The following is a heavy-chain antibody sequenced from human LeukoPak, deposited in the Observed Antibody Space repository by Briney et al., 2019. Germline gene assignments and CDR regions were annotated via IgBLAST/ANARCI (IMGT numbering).Heavy chain of an antibody. CDR1: GFSFSGYW. D-gene: IGHD3-10*01. J-gene: IGHJ4*02. CDR3: ARECFGESTFDS. V-gene: IGHV3-7*01. CDR2: IDQDGSEK. Sequence: GGSLRLSCAASGFSFSGYWMTWVRQAPGKGLEWVANIDQDGSEKYYVDTVKGRFTISRDNAKNSLYLQMNSLTAEDTAVYYCARECFGESTFDSWGQGTLVTVSS.